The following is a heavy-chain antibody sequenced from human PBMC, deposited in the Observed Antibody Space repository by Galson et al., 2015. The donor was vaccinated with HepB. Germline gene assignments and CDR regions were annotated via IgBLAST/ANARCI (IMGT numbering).Heavy chain of an antibody. Sequence: SVKVSCKASGYTFTSYYMHWVRQAPGQGLEWMGIINPSGGSTSYAQKFQGRVTMTRDTSTSTVYMELSSLRSEDTAVYYCARVVGSGSYLLGPYDYWGQGTLVTVSS. CDR2: INPSGGST. V-gene: IGHV1-46*03. D-gene: IGHD3-10*01. J-gene: IGHJ4*02. CDR1: GYTFTSYY. CDR3: ARVVGSGSYLLGPYDY.